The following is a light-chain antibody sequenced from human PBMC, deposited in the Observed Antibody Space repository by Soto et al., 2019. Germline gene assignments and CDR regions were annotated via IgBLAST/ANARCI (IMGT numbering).Light chain of an antibody. CDR3: QHYNSYTIT. CDR2: AAS. J-gene: IGKJ5*01. Sequence: DIQTTQSPSTLSTSVGDRVTITCRASQNIRTWLAWYQQKPGKAPNLLICAASSLESGVPSRFSGSGSGTEFTLTISSLQPDDFATYYCQHYNSYTITFGQGTRLEI. V-gene: IGKV1-5*03. CDR1: QNIRTW.